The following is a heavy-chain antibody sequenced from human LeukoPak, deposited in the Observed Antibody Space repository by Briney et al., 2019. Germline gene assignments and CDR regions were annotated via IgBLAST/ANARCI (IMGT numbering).Heavy chain of an antibody. V-gene: IGHV3-15*01. CDR3: TTDQATVTTRGARRYYHYYMDV. Sequence: GGSLRLSXAASGFTFTNAWMSWVRQAPGKGLEWLGRIKSKMDGGTTDYAAPVKGRFTISRDDSKNTLYLQMSSLKTDDTAVYYCTTDQATVTTRGARRYYHYYMDVWGKGTTVTVSS. CDR1: GFTFTNAW. J-gene: IGHJ6*03. D-gene: IGHD4-11*01. CDR2: IKSKMDGGTT.